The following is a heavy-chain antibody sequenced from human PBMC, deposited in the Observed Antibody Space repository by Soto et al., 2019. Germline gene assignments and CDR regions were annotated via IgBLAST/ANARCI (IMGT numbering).Heavy chain of an antibody. CDR1: GFTFSSYA. CDR3: AKGMTTVTTASEDAFDI. Sequence: EVQLLESGGGLVQPGGSLRLSCAASGFTFSSYAMRWVRQAPGKGLEWVSAISGSGGSTYYADSVKGRFTISRDNSKNTLYLQMNSLRAEDTAVYYCAKGMTTVTTASEDAFDIWGQETMVTVSS. D-gene: IGHD4-17*01. V-gene: IGHV3-23*01. CDR2: ISGSGGST. J-gene: IGHJ3*02.